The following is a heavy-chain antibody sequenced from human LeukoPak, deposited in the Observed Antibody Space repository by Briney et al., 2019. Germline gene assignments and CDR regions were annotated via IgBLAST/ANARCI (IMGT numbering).Heavy chain of an antibody. Sequence: PSETLSLTCTVSGGSISSDYGNWIRQPPGKGLEWIGYIYYIGSATYNPSINNRVTISVDRSKNQFSMRLSSVTAADTVVYYCARDPEMATPYYYGMDVWGQGTTVTVS. CDR2: IYYIGSA. V-gene: IGHV4-59*01. CDR1: GGSISSDY. CDR3: ARDPEMATPYYYGMDV. J-gene: IGHJ6*02. D-gene: IGHD5-24*01.